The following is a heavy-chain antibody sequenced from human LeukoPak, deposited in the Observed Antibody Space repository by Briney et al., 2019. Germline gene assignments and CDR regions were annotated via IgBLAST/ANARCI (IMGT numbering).Heavy chain of an antibody. CDR1: GGSISSYY. J-gene: IGHJ5*02. CDR2: IYTSEST. CDR3: ARDIRGWFDP. D-gene: IGHD3-3*02. V-gene: IGHV4-4*07. Sequence: SETLSLTCTVSGGSISSYYWSWIRRPAGKGLGWIGRIYTSESTNYNPSLKSRVTMSVDTSKNQFSLKLSSVTAADTAVYYCARDIRGWFDPWGQGTLVTVSS.